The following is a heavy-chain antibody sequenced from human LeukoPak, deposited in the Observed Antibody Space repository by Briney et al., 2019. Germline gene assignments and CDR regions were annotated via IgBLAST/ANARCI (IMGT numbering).Heavy chain of an antibody. CDR1: GFTFSSYS. J-gene: IGHJ4*02. CDR2: ISSSSSYI. CDR3: ARDDRRFGPATY. D-gene: IGHD3-10*01. V-gene: IGHV3-21*01. Sequence: PGGSLRLSCAASGFTFSSYSMNWVRQAPGKGLEWVSSISSSSSYIYYADSVKGRFTISRDNAKNSLYLQMNSLRAEDTAVYYCARDDRRFGPATYWGQGTLVTVSS.